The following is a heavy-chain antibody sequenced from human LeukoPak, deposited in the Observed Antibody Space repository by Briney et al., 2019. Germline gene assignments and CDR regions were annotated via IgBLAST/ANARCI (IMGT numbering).Heavy chain of an antibody. J-gene: IGHJ4*02. Sequence: GGSLRLSCAASGFTFSSYGMHWVRQAPGKGLEWVAVIWYDGSNKYYADSAKGRFTISRDNSKNTLYLQMNSLRAEDTAVYYCARDSIVGATGFDYWGQGTLVTVSS. CDR3: ARDSIVGATGFDY. CDR1: GFTFSSYG. V-gene: IGHV3-33*01. CDR2: IWYDGSNK. D-gene: IGHD1-26*01.